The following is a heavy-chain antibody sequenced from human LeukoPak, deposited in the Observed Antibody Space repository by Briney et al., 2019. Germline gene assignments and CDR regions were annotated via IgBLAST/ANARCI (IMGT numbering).Heavy chain of an antibody. CDR2: IYTSGST. D-gene: IGHD6-6*01. J-gene: IGHJ1*01. V-gene: IGHV4-4*07. Sequence: SETLSLTCTVSGGSISSYYWSWIRQPAGKGLEWIGRIYTSGSTNYNPSLKSRVTMSVDTSKNQFSLKLSSVTAADTAVYYCAGSEGYSSSEYFQHWGQGTLVTVSS. CDR1: GGSISSYY. CDR3: AGSEGYSSSEYFQH.